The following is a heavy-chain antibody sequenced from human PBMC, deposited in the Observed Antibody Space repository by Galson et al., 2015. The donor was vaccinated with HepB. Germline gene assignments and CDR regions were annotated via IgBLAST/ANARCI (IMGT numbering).Heavy chain of an antibody. CDR2: ISGSGGST. CDR3: AKDDFSIMTTVTTLGGY. D-gene: IGHD4-17*01. Sequence: SLRLSCAASGFTFSSYAMSWVRQAPGKGLEWVSAISGSGGSTYYADSVKGRFTISRDNSKNTLYLQMNSLRAEDTAVYYCAKDDFSIMTTVTTLGGYWGQGTLVTVSS. CDR1: GFTFSSYA. J-gene: IGHJ4*02. V-gene: IGHV3-23*01.